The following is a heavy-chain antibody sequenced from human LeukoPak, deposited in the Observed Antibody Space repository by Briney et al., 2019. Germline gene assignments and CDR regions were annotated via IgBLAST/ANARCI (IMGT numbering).Heavy chain of an antibody. CDR1: GYTFTSYA. D-gene: IGHD3-3*01. Sequence: GASVKVSCKASGYTFTSYAMNWVRQAPGQGLEWMGWINTNTGNPTYAQGFTGRFVFSLDTSVSTAYLQISSLKAEDTAVYYCARVGLLEWLLAPFDYWGQGTLVTVSS. CDR3: ARVGLLEWLLAPFDY. J-gene: IGHJ4*02. V-gene: IGHV7-4-1*02. CDR2: INTNTGNP.